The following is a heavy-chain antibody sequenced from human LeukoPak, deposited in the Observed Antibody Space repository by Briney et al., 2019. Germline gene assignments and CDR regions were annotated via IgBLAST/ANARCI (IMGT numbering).Heavy chain of an antibody. CDR1: GYTFTGYY. J-gene: IGHJ4*02. V-gene: IGHV1-2*02. CDR2: INPNSGGT. D-gene: IGHD6-19*01. CDR3: ARARTIAVAGTWVFY. Sequence: ASVKVSCKASGYTFTGYYMHWVRQAPGQGLEWMGWINPNSGGTNYAQKFQGRVTMTRDTSNSTAYMELSRLRSDDTAVYYCARARTIAVAGTWVFYWGQGTLVTVSS.